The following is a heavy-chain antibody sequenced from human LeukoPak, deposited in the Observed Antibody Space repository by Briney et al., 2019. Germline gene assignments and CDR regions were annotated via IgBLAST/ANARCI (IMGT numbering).Heavy chain of an antibody. V-gene: IGHV3-21*01. CDR1: GFTLSSYS. D-gene: IGHD5-12*01. J-gene: IGHJ4*02. Sequence: KPGGSLRLSCAASGFTLSSYSMNWVRQAPGKGLEWVSSISSSSSYIYYADSVKGRFTISRDNAKNSLYLQMNSLRVEDTAVYYCARGTRLRQATTAPEAGYWGQGTLVTVSS. CDR3: ARGTRLRQATTAPEAGY. CDR2: ISSSSSYI.